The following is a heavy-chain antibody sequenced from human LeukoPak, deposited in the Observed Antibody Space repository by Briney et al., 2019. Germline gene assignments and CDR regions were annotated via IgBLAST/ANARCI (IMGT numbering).Heavy chain of an antibody. CDR3: ARVAGYSSSDLDY. CDR2: IYSSGST. CDR1: GGSISSGGYY. J-gene: IGHJ4*02. V-gene: IGHV4-31*03. Sequence: TLSLPCTVPGGSISSGGYYGSSICQHPGKGRGWIAYIYSSGSTYYNPSLKSRPTLSVDTSKNQSSMKLTSVPPADPAVHFCARVAGYSSSDLDYWGQGTLVTVSS. D-gene: IGHD6-13*01.